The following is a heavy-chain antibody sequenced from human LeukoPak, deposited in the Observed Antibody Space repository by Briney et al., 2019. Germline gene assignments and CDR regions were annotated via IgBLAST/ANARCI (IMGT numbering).Heavy chain of an antibody. CDR2: IDFTSGRI. CDR1: GLTFGGYA. V-gene: IGHV3-9*01. J-gene: IGHJ6*02. CDR3: VKDILPSGLDV. Sequence: PGGSLRLSCAASGLTFGGYAMHWIRQAPGKGLEWVSGIDFTSGRIDYADSVKGRFIISRDNAKNSLYLQMNSLRPEDSAFYYCVKDILPSGLDVWGQGTMVTVSS.